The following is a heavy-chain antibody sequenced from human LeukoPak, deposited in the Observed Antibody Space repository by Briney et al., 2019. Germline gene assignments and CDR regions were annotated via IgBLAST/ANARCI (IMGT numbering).Heavy chain of an antibody. Sequence: SVKGRFTVSRDNAKNSLNLQMNSLRYEDTAVYYCARGEDYWGQGTLVTVSS. CDR3: ARGEDY. V-gene: IGHV3-48*02. J-gene: IGHJ4*02.